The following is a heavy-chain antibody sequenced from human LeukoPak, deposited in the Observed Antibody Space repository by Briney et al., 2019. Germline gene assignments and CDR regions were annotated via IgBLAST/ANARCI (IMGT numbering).Heavy chain of an antibody. CDR1: GFTFSDYY. Sequence: GGSLRLSCAASGFTFSDYYMSWIRQAPGKGLEWLSYISRSGSTIYYADSVKGRFTISRDNVKNSLYLQMNSLRVEDTAVYYCARHYYHGSGHGGYWGQGTLVTVSS. CDR2: ISRSGSTI. CDR3: ARHYYHGSGHGGY. J-gene: IGHJ4*02. D-gene: IGHD3-22*01. V-gene: IGHV3-11*01.